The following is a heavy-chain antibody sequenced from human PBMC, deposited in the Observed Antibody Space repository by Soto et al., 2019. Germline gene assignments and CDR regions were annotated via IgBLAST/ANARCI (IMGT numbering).Heavy chain of an antibody. Sequence: QVQLVQSGAEGKKPGASVKVSCKASGYTFTSYGISWVRQAPGQGLEWMGWISAYNGNTNYARKLQGRVTMTTDTSTSTAYMELRSLRSDDTAVYYCARDLEDSSGWYSFNYFDYWGQGTLVTVSS. CDR1: GYTFTSYG. J-gene: IGHJ4*02. CDR3: ARDLEDSSGWYSFNYFDY. D-gene: IGHD6-19*01. V-gene: IGHV1-18*01. CDR2: ISAYNGNT.